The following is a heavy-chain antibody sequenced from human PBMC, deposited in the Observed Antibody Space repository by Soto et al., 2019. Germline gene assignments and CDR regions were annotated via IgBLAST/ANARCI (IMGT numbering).Heavy chain of an antibody. V-gene: IGHV4-30-4*02. J-gene: IGHJ4*02. CDR1: GGSISSGDYY. CDR2: IYYSGST. CDR3: ARVRDYSDIMGYYHNY. D-gene: IGHD3-22*01. Sequence: PSETLSLTCSVSGGSISSGDYYWSWIRQPPGKGLEWIGYIYYSGSTYYNPSLKSRGTISVDTSKNQFSLKLRSAIAADTAAYYRARVRDYSDIMGYYHNYRGQGTLGIISS.